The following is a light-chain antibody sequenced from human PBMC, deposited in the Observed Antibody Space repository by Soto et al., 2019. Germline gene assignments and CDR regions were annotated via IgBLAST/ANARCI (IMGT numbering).Light chain of an antibody. V-gene: IGKV1-33*01. J-gene: IGKJ5*01. CDR2: DVS. CDR1: QDISNY. Sequence: DIQMTQSPPSLSVSGGDRVTITCQASQDISNYLHWFQQKPGKAPQLLIFDVSNLQTGVPSRFSGGGSGTHFALTISSLEPEDIATYYCQQYDRLPLTFGQGTRLEIK. CDR3: QQYDRLPLT.